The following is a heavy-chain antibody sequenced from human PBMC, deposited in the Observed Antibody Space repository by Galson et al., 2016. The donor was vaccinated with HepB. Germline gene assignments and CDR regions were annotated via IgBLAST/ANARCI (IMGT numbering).Heavy chain of an antibody. J-gene: IGHJ5*02. D-gene: IGHD2-2*01. CDR1: GYTSTDYY. V-gene: IGHV1-2*06. Sequence: SVKVSCKASGYTSTDYYVHWVRQAPGLGLEWMTRINSNSGEANYAQRFPGRFTMTRDTSISTTYMEMSRRRSDDTAIYYCVRGDVVVVPAEYNWFDPWGQGTLVTVSS. CDR2: INSNSGEA. CDR3: VRGDVVVVPAEYNWFDP.